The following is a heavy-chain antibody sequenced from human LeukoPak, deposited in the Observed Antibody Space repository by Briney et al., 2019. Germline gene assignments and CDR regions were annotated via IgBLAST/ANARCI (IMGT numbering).Heavy chain of an antibody. CDR3: AKITIFGVALGAFDI. J-gene: IGHJ3*02. Sequence: GRSLRLSCAASGFAFDDYAMQWVRQAPGKGLEWVSGISRNSGSIGYADSVKGRFTISRDNAKNSLYLQMNSLRAEDTALYYCAKITIFGVALGAFDIWGQGTMVTVSS. CDR2: ISRNSGSI. V-gene: IGHV3-9*01. CDR1: GFAFDDYA. D-gene: IGHD3-3*01.